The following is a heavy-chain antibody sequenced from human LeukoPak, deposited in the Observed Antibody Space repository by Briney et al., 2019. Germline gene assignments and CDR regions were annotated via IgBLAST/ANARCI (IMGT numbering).Heavy chain of an antibody. V-gene: IGHV1-46*01. CDR1: GYTFTSYY. CDR3: ATPTSSWYSD. J-gene: IGHJ4*02. CDR2: INPSGGIT. D-gene: IGHD6-13*01. Sequence: ASVKVSCKASGYTFTSYYMHWVRQAPGQGLEWMGIINPSGGITNYTQKFQGRVTMTRDTSTSTVYMELSSLRSEDTAVYYCATPTSSWYSDWGQGTLVTVSS.